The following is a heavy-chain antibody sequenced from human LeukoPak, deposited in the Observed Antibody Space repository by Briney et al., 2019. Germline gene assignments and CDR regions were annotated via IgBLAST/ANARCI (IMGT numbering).Heavy chain of an antibody. D-gene: IGHD1-14*01. J-gene: IGHJ4*02. V-gene: IGHV3-33*01. Sequence: GGSLRLSCAASGFTFSSYGMHWVRQAPGKGLEWVAVIWYDGSNKYYADSVKGRLTISRDNSKNTLYLQMNSLRAEDTAVYYCARDLHRRVFDCWGQGTLVTVSS. CDR1: GFTFSSYG. CDR3: ARDLHRRVFDC. CDR2: IWYDGSNK.